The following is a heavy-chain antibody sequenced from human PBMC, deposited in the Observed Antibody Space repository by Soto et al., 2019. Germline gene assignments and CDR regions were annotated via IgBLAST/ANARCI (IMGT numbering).Heavy chain of an antibody. V-gene: IGHV1-18*01. CDR2: ISPYNGNT. J-gene: IGHJ3*02. D-gene: IGHD5-12*01. Sequence: HVQLVQSGAEVKKPGASLKVSCRASGYTVIRYGFSWVRQAPGQVLDWLGWISPYNGNTNYAQKFQGRITMTTDTSTSTVHMDLRSLRTDDTAVYYCARDQTKWLTEAFDIWGQGTMVVVSS. CDR3: ARDQTKWLTEAFDI. CDR1: GYTVIRYG.